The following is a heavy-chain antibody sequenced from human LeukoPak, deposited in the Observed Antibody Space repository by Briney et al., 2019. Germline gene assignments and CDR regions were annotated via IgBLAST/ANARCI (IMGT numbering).Heavy chain of an antibody. V-gene: IGHV1-2*04. D-gene: IGHD6-19*01. CDR3: ARAHSSGPVDWFDP. J-gene: IGHJ5*02. Sequence: ASVKVSCKASGYTFTGYYMHWVRQAPGQGLEWMGWINPNSGGTNYAQKFQGWVTMTRDTSISTAYMELSRLRSDGTAVYYCARAHSSGPVDWFDPWGQGTLVTVSS. CDR1: GYTFTGYY. CDR2: INPNSGGT.